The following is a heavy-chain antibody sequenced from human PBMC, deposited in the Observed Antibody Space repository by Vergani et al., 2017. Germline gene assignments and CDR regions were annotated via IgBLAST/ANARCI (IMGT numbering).Heavy chain of an antibody. D-gene: IGHD3-3*01. Sequence: QVQLVQSGAEVKKPGASVKVSCKASGYTFTGYYMHWVRQAPGQGLEWMGIINPSGGSTSYAQQFQGRVTMTRDTSTSTVYMELSSLRSEDTAVYYCARGPPTIFGVVNREWFDPWGQGTLVTVSS. CDR3: ARGPPTIFGVVNREWFDP. V-gene: IGHV1-46*03. J-gene: IGHJ5*02. CDR1: GYTFTGYY. CDR2: INPSGGST.